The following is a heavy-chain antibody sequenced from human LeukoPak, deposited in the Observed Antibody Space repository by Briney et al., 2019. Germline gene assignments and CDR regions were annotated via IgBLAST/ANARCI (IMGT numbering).Heavy chain of an antibody. J-gene: IGHJ6*03. CDR1: GGSISSSSYY. CDR2: IYYSGST. CDR3: ARWTTVTNVRYSYYYYMDV. D-gene: IGHD4-17*01. Sequence: TSETLSLTCTVSGGSISSSSYYWGWIRQPPGKGLEWIGSIYYSGSTYYNPSLKSRVTISVDTSKNQFSLKLSSVTAADTAVYYCARWTTVTNVRYSYYYYMDVWGKGTTVTVSS. V-gene: IGHV4-39*01.